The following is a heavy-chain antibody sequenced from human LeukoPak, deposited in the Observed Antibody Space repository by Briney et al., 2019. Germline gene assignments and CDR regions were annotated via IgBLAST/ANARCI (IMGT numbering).Heavy chain of an antibody. D-gene: IGHD3-10*01. CDR2: INPNSGGT. V-gene: IGHV1-2*02. Sequence: ASVKVSCKASGGTFSSYAISWVRQAPGQGLEWMGWINPNSGGTNYAQKFQGRVTMTRDTSISTAYMELSRLRSDDTAVYYCARGFYGAGSHFDYWGQGTLVTVSS. J-gene: IGHJ4*02. CDR1: GGTFSSYA. CDR3: ARGFYGAGSHFDY.